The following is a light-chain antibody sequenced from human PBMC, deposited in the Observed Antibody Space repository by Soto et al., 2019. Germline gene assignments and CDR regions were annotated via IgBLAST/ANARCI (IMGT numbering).Light chain of an antibody. CDR1: SSNIGSNT. J-gene: IGLJ2*01. CDR2: SNN. Sequence: QSVLTQPPSASGTPGQRVNISCSGSSSNIGSNTVNCYQQLPGTAPKLLIYSNNQRPSGVPDRFSGSKSGTSASLAISGLQSEEEADYYCAAWDASLNGVVFGGGTKLTVL. V-gene: IGLV1-44*01. CDR3: AAWDASLNGVV.